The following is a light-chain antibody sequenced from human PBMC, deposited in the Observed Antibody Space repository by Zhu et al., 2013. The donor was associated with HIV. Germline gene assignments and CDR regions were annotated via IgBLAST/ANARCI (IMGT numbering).Light chain of an antibody. Sequence: QSALTQPPSASGSPGQSVSISCSGTSGDIGVYDYVSWYQQHPGTAPRLLIYGVNNRPSGVSFRFSGSKSGNSASLTISGLQTEDEAYYFCSSFLSSDSIIFGGGTKLTVL. V-gene: IGLV2-14*01. J-gene: IGLJ2*01. CDR1: SGDIGVYDY. CDR2: GVN. CDR3: SSFLSSDSII.